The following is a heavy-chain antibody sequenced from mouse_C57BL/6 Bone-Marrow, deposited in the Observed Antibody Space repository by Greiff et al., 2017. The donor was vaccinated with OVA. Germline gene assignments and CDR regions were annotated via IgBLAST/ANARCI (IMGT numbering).Heavy chain of an antibody. D-gene: IGHD1-1*01. Sequence: QVQLQQPGAELVKPGASVKLSCKASGYTFTSYWMQWVKQRPGQGLEWIGEIDPSASYTNYNQKFKGKATLTVDTSSSTAYMQLSSLTSEDSAVYYCARELLLRYQGYFDVWGTGTTVTVSS. CDR2: IDPSASYT. V-gene: IGHV1-50*01. CDR3: ARELLLRYQGYFDV. CDR1: GYTFTSYW. J-gene: IGHJ1*03.